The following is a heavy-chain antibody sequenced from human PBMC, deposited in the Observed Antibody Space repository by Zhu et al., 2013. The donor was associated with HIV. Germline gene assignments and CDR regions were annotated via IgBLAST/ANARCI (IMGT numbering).Heavy chain of an antibody. J-gene: IGHJ3*02. D-gene: IGHD2-8*02. CDR3: ARSRGYCTGIKCQSDAFDI. Sequence: QVQQVQSGAEVKKPGASVKVSCKASGHTFTSYDINWVRQVSGQGLEWMAWMNPKSGNTGYAQNFQGRVTITRNTSISTAYMELSSLKSEDTAVYFCARSRGYCTGIKCQSDAFDIWARVNGHRLF. CDR2: MNPKSGNT. CDR1: GHTFTSYD. V-gene: IGHV1-8*03.